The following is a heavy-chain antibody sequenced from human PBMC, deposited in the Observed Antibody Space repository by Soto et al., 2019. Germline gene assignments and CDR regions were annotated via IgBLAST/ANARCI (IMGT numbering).Heavy chain of an antibody. Sequence: SETLSLTCTVSGGSISSSSYYWGWIRQPPGKGLEWIGSIYYSGSTYYNPSLKSRVTISVDTSKNQFSLKLSSVTAADTAVYYCARHATKYCSGGSCYSGTFDYWGQGTLVTVSS. J-gene: IGHJ4*02. V-gene: IGHV4-39*01. CDR3: ARHATKYCSGGSCYSGTFDY. CDR2: IYYSGST. CDR1: GGSISSSSYY. D-gene: IGHD2-15*01.